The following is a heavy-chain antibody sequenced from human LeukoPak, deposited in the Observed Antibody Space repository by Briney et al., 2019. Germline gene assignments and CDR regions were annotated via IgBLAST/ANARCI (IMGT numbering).Heavy chain of an antibody. Sequence: PGGSLRLSCAASGLTFSNYWMGWFRQSPGKGLEWIGSIYDSRTIYYNPSLNSRVTISAVTSKNQFSLQLNSVTAADTAVYYCARHDGRSGGTMGALGSWGQGSLVTVSS. J-gene: IGHJ5*02. D-gene: IGHD4-23*01. V-gene: IGHV4-39*01. CDR2: IYDSRTI. CDR1: GLTFSNYW. CDR3: ARHDGRSGGTMGALGS.